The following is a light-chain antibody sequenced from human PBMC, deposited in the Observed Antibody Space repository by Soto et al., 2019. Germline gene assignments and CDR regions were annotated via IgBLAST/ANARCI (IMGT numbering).Light chain of an antibody. CDR3: QKMT. J-gene: IGKJ5*01. CDR2: AAS. Sequence: DIQMTQSPSSLSASVGDRVTITCRASQGISNYLAWYQQKPGKVPKLLIYAASTLQSGVPSRFSGSGSGTDFNLTISSLQPEDDATYYCQKMTFGQGTRLEIK. CDR1: QGISNY. V-gene: IGKV1-27*01.